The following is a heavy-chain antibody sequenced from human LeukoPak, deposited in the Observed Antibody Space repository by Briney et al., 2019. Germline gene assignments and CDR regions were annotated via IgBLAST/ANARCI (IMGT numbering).Heavy chain of an antibody. Sequence: GSLRLSCAASGFTFSNYYMSWIRQAPGKGLEWVSYISSSGTTMYYADSVKGRFIISRDNAKNSLFPQMNSLRAEDTAVYYCARGDYDKYGMDVWGQGTTVTVSS. CDR3: ARGDYDKYGMDV. CDR1: GFTFSNYY. J-gene: IGHJ6*02. V-gene: IGHV3-11*01. CDR2: ISSSGTTM.